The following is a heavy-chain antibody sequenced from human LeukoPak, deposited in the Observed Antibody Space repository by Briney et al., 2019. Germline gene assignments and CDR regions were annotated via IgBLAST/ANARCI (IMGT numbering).Heavy chain of an antibody. J-gene: IGHJ4*02. CDR1: GFTFSSYA. V-gene: IGHV3-30-3*01. D-gene: IGHD1-26*01. CDR2: ISYDGSNK. CDR3: ARAVEATINDY. Sequence: PGGSLRLSCAASGFTFSSYAMHWVRQAPGKGLEWVAVISYDGSNKYYADSVKGRFTISRDNSKNTLNLQMNSLRAEDTAVYYCARAVEATINDYWGQGTLVTVSS.